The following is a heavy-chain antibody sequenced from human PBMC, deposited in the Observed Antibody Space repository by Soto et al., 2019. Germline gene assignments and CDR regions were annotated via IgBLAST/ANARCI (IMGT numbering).Heavy chain of an antibody. D-gene: IGHD3-10*01. V-gene: IGHV3-30*18. Sequence: QVQLVESGGGVVQPGRSLRLSCAASGFTFSSYGMHWVRQAPSKGLEWVAVISYDGSNKYYADSVKGRFTISRDNSKNTLYLQMNSLRAEDTAVYYCAKGLLWFGELPFGMDVWGQGTTVTVSS. CDR2: ISYDGSNK. CDR1: GFTFSSYG. CDR3: AKGLLWFGELPFGMDV. J-gene: IGHJ6*02.